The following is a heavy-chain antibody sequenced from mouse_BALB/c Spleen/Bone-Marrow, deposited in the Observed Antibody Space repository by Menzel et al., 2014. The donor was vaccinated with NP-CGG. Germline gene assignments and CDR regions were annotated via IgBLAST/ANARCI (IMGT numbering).Heavy chain of an antibody. CDR1: SYTFTDYS. D-gene: IGHD2-14*01. J-gene: IGHJ3*01. V-gene: IGHV1S137*01. CDR2: ISTYYGNA. Sequence: QVQLQQSGAELVGAGVSVKISCKGSSYTFTDYSMHWGKQSHAKSLEWVGGISTYYGNANYNQKFKGKATMTVDKSSSTAYMELARLTSEDSAVYYCTRGGRYDEVAYWGQGTLVTVSA. CDR3: TRGGRYDEVAY.